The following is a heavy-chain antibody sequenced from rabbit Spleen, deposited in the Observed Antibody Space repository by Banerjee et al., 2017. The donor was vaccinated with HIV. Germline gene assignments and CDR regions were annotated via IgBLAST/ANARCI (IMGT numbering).Heavy chain of an antibody. CDR1: GCFFISSDY. CDR2: IAGSSSGFT. J-gene: IGHJ6*01. D-gene: IGHD6-1*01. Sequence: QSLVEAGGGVVLPEGSFTPTCYAAGCFFISSDYICWVRQAPGKGLEWISCIAGSSSGFTCSATWATGRFPISKTSSTTVTLQMTNLTIADTAAYFCARDTGASFSSYGMDLWGPGTLVTVS. V-gene: IGHV1S40*01. CDR3: ARDTGASFSSYGMDL.